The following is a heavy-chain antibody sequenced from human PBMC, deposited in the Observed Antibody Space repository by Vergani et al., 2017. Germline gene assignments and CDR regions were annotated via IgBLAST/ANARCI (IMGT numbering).Heavy chain of an antibody. CDR1: GFTFSDFY. D-gene: IGHD6-19*01. Sequence: EVQLVESGGGLVNIGGSPRLSCAASGFTFSDFYMNWVRQAPGKGLEWVSTLSASDRRTHYADSVKGRFTISRDNSKNTLFLHMNSLRPEDTAVYYCAKVGRSEVAGTFGAFDIWGQGTMVTVSS. V-gene: IGHV3-23*04. J-gene: IGHJ3*02. CDR3: AKVGRSEVAGTFGAFDI. CDR2: LSASDRRT.